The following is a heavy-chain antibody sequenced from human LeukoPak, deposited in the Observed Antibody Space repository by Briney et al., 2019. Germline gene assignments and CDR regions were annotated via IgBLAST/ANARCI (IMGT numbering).Heavy chain of an antibody. Sequence: GGSLRLSCAAPGFTFDDYGMSWVRQAPGKGLEWVSGINWNGGSTGYADSVKGRFTIPRDNAKNSLYLQMNSLRAEDTALYYCARFLGGGSYTSVDYWGQGTPVTVSS. CDR2: INWNGGST. V-gene: IGHV3-20*04. J-gene: IGHJ4*02. CDR3: ARFLGGGSYTSVDY. CDR1: GFTFDDYG. D-gene: IGHD1-26*01.